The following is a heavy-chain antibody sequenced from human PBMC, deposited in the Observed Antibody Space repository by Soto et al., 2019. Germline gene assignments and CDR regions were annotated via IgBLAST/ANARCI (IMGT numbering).Heavy chain of an antibody. CDR3: ARGGSGYTWFNEF. CDR1: GGLFSSYP. Sequence: QEQLVQSGAEVKKPGSSVKVSCKASGGLFSSYPISWVGQFPGQGLEWMGGIIPVFQTAYYTQRFQGRVTITADESTNTAYMELSSLRSEDTAIYYCARGGSGYTWFNEFWGQGTLVTVSS. J-gene: IGHJ4*02. D-gene: IGHD3-22*01. V-gene: IGHV1-69*01. CDR2: IIPVFQTA.